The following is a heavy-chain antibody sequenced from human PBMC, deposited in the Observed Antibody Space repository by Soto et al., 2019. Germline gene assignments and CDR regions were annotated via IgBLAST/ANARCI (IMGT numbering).Heavy chain of an antibody. J-gene: IGHJ5*02. CDR1: GYTFTSYA. CDR3: AIDSDITGTIHPVWFDP. Sequence: ASVKVSCKASGYTFTSYAMHWVRQAPGQRLEWMGWINAGNGNTKYSQKFQGRVTITRDTSASTAYMELSSLRSEDTAVYYCAIDSDITGTIHPVWFDPWGQGTLVTVSS. V-gene: IGHV1-3*01. CDR2: INAGNGNT. D-gene: IGHD1-7*01.